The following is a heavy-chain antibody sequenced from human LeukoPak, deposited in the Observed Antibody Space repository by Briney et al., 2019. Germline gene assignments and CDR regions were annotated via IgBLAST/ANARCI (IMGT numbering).Heavy chain of an antibody. D-gene: IGHD4-11*01. J-gene: IGHJ4*02. CDR1: GDSISGYY. Sequence: SSETLSLTCTVSGDSISGYYWTWIRQPPGKGLEWIGYIHYSGSINYNPSLTSRLTISVDTSKNQFSLKLSSVTAADTAVYYCARLRGNYFPDYWGPGTLVTVPS. CDR3: ARLRGNYFPDY. V-gene: IGHV4-59*01. CDR2: IHYSGSI.